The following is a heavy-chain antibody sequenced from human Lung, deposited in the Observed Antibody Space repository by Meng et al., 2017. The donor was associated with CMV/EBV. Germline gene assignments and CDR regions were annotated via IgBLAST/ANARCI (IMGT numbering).Heavy chain of an antibody. CDR2: INPSGGST. CDR3: ARAGRYCSSTSCYNEDYYYYYGMDV. CDR1: GYTFTSYY. J-gene: IGHJ6*02. Sequence: SVKVSXKASGYTFTSYYMHWVRQAPGQGLEWMGIINPSGGSTSYAQKFQGRVTMTRDTSTSTVYMELSSLRSEDTAVYYCARAGRYCSSTSCYNEDYYYYYGMDVWGQGXTVTVSS. D-gene: IGHD2-2*02. V-gene: IGHV1-46*01.